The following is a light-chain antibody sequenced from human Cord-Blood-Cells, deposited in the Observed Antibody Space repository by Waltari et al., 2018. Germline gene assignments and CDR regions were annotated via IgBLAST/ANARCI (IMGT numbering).Light chain of an antibody. CDR3: QAWDSSTVV. J-gene: IGLJ2*01. V-gene: IGLV3-1*01. CDR1: KLGDKY. CDR2: QDR. Sequence: SYELTQPPSVSVSPGQTASITCSGAKLGDKYACWYQQKPGQSPVLVIYQDRKRPSGIPERFSGSNSGNTAPLTSSGTQAMAEADYYCQAWDSSTVVFGGGTKLTVL.